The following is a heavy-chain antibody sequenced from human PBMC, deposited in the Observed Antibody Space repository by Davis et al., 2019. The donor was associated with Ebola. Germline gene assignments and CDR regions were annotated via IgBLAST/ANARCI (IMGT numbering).Heavy chain of an antibody. CDR3: VTENWYRFES. V-gene: IGHV3-7*03. J-gene: IGHJ4*02. D-gene: IGHD1-1*01. CDR1: GFTFTTYY. Sequence: GGSLRLSCAASGFTFTTYYITWVRQAPGKGLEWVATIPHVGSEKYYVDSVQGRFTTSRDNAKNSVYLQMNSLRTEDTAVYYCVTENWYRFESWGQGTLVTVSS. CDR2: IPHVGSEK.